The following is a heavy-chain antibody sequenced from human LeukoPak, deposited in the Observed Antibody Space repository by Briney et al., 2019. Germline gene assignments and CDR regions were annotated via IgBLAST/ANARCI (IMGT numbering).Heavy chain of an antibody. D-gene: IGHD2-15*01. CDR1: GFTFSTYS. Sequence: GGSLRLSCAASGFTFSTYSMNWVRQTPGKGLEWVSSISSSSSYIYYADSVKGRFTVSRDNAKNSLYLQMNTLRADDTAVYYCARDTTRWFSPSDHWGQGTLVTVSS. CDR3: ARDTTRWFSPSDH. CDR2: ISSSSSYI. J-gene: IGHJ4*02. V-gene: IGHV3-21*01.